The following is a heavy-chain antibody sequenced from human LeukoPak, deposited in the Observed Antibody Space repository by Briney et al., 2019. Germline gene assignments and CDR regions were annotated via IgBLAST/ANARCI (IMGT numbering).Heavy chain of an antibody. J-gene: IGHJ3*02. CDR1: GYTFTGYY. D-gene: IGHD4-23*01. CDR2: INPNSGGT. Sequence: ASVKVSCKASGYTFTGYYMRWVRQAPGQGLEWMGWINPNSGGTNYAQKFQGRVTMTRDTSISTAYMELSRLRSDDTAVYYCARDLGGFGYGGNDAFDIWGQGTMVTVSS. V-gene: IGHV1-2*02. CDR3: ARDLGGFGYGGNDAFDI.